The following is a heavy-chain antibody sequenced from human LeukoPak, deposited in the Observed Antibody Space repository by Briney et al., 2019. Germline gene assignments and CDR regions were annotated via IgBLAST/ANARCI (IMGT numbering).Heavy chain of an antibody. CDR3: ARSVYYGSVNGFDY. J-gene: IGHJ4*02. D-gene: IGHD3-10*01. CDR2: IYYSGST. V-gene: IGHV4-59*12. Sequence: PSETLSLTCTVSGGSISSYYWSWIRQPPGKGLEWIGYIYYSGSTNYNPSLKSRVTISVDKSKNQFSLKLSSVIAADTAVYYCARSVYYGSVNGFDYWGQGTLVTVSS. CDR1: GGSISSYY.